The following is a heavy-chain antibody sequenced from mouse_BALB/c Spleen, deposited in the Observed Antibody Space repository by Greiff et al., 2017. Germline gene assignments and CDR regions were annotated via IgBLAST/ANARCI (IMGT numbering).Heavy chain of an antibody. CDR3: ARKIYYYGSSYYFDY. CDR1: GYTFSSYW. Sequence: VQLQQSGAELMKPGASVKISCKATGYTFSSYWIEWVKQRPGHGLEWIGEILPGSGSTNYNEKFKGKATFTADTSSNTAYMQLSSLTSEDSAVYYCARKIYYYGSSYYFDYWGQGTTLTVSS. CDR2: ILPGSGST. D-gene: IGHD1-1*01. V-gene: IGHV1-9*01. J-gene: IGHJ2*01.